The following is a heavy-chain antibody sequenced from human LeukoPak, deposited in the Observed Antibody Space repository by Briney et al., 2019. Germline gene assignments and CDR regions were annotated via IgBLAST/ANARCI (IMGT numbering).Heavy chain of an antibody. CDR1: GFTFSSYA. CDR2: ISGSGGST. Sequence: PGGSLRLSCAASGFTFSSYAMSWVRQAPGKGLEWVSAISGSGGSTYYADSVKGRFTISGDNSKNTLYLQMNSLRAEDTAVYYCAKGLPLAAAGTVVAFDIWGQGTMVTVSS. CDR3: AKGLPLAAAGTVVAFDI. J-gene: IGHJ3*02. D-gene: IGHD6-13*01. V-gene: IGHV3-23*01.